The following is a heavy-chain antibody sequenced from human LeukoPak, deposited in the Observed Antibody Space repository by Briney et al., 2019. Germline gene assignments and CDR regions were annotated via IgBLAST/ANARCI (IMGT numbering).Heavy chain of an antibody. CDR1: GVSISINTW. CDR2: IFHSESV. Sequence: SDTLSLTCAVSGVSISINTWRSWLRPTPGKGLEWIGEIFHSESVNSNPSLESRLTISLDKSKNHFSLELASVTAADRALYFCAREIFGARAFEYWGEGILVTVSS. J-gene: IGHJ4*02. CDR3: AREIFGARAFEY. V-gene: IGHV4-4*02. D-gene: IGHD3-3*01.